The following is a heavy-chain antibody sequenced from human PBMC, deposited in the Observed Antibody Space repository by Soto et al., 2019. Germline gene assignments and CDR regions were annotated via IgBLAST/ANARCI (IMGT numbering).Heavy chain of an antibody. CDR3: ARGRELLLFVELSTRAFDI. J-gene: IGHJ3*02. CDR2: INPNSGGT. Sequence: VPSVKVSCKASGYTFTGYYMHWVRQAPGQGLEWMGWINPNSGGTNYAQKFQGWVTMTRDTSISTAYMELSRLRSDDTAVYYCARGRELLLFVELSTRAFDIWCQGTMVTVSS. CDR1: GYTFTGYY. D-gene: IGHD3-10*01. V-gene: IGHV1-2*04.